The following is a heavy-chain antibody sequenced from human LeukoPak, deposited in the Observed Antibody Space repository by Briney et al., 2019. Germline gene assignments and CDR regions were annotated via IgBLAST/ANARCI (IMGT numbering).Heavy chain of an antibody. D-gene: IGHD1-1*01. J-gene: IGHJ6*02. CDR1: GGSIRGYY. V-gene: IGHV4-59*08. Sequence: PSETLSLTCSVSGGSIRGYYWSWVRQPPGRGLEWIAYIYIIVTANYKPALRSRATTSVDPSKNLVSLTLPSVTAADTAVYYCAGHDNTVREGGGVGHGLDVWGQGTTVTV. CDR2: IYIIVTA. CDR3: AGHDNTVREGGGVGHGLDV.